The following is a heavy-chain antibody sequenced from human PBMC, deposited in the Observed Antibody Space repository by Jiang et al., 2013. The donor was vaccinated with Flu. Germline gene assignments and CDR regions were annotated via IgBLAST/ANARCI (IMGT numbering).Heavy chain of an antibody. CDR2: TYYRSKWYN. CDR3: ARIVPAGPYYYYYYGMDV. D-gene: IGHD2-2*01. V-gene: IGHV6-1*01. Sequence: QTLSLTCAISGDSVSSNSAAWNWIRQSPSRGLEWLGRTYYRSKWYNDYAVSVKSRITINPDTSKNQFSLQLNSVTPEDTAVYYCARIVPAGPYYYYYYGMDVWGQGTTVTVSS. J-gene: IGHJ6*02. CDR1: GDSVSSNSAA.